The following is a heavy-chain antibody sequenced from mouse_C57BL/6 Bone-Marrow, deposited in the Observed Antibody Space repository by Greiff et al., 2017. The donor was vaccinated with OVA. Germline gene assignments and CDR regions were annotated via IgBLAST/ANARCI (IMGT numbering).Heavy chain of an antibody. J-gene: IGHJ1*03. CDR1: GYSFTGYY. CDR2: INPSTGGT. V-gene: IGHV1-43*01. D-gene: IGHD2-5*01. CDR3: ARHSNYWYFDV. Sequence: VQLKESGPELVKPGASVKISCKASGYSFTGYYMHWVKQSSEKSLEWIGEINPSTGGTSYNQKFKGKATLTVDKSSSTAYMQLKSLTSEDSAVYYCARHSNYWYFDVWGKGTTVTVSS.